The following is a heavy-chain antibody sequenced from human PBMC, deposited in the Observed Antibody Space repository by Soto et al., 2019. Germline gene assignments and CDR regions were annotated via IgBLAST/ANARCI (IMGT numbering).Heavy chain of an antibody. CDR3: ARAYNSGTYYGHNWFDP. CDR1: GYTFTDYY. Sequence: GASVKVSCKASGYTFTDYYLHWVRQAPGQGLEWMGWISPNSGGTNFAQKFQGWVTMTTDTSISTAYMELSGLKSDDTAVYYCARAYNSGTYYGHNWFDPWGQGTLVTVSS. V-gene: IGHV1-2*04. D-gene: IGHD3-10*01. J-gene: IGHJ5*02. CDR2: ISPNSGGT.